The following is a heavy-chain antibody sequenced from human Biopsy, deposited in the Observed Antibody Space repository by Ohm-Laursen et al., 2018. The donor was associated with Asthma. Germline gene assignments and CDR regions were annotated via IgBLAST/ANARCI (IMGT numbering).Heavy chain of an antibody. J-gene: IGHJ6*02. CDR1: GASINSGGYS. Sequence: SQTLSLTCAVSGASINSGGYSWDWIRQPPGKGLELVAFLFYSGTTHYNPSHKSRGTISVDRSQRQFSLKVNSVTAADTAVYYCARMNTLIQAANYFSYAMDVWGQGTTVTVSS. CDR3: ARMNTLIQAANYFSYAMDV. CDR2: LFYSGTT. V-gene: IGHV4-30-2*01. D-gene: IGHD3-9*01.